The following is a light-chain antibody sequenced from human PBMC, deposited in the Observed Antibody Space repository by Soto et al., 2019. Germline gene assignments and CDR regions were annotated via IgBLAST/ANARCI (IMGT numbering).Light chain of an antibody. CDR3: QQSYSTPPFT. V-gene: IGKV1-39*01. CDR2: AAS. CDR1: QSISSY. Sequence: DIQMTQSPSSLSASVGDRVTITCRASQSISSYLNWYQQKQGKAPKLLIYAASSLQSGVPSRFSGSGSGTDFTLTISSLQPEDFATYYCQQSYSTPPFTFGPGTKVDIK. J-gene: IGKJ3*01.